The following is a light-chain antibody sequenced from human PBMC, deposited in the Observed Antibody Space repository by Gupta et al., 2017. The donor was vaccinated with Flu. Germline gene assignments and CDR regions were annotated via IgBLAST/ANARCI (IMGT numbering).Light chain of an antibody. J-gene: IGKJ1*01. Sequence: NWLAWYQHKPGKAPRLLIYRASTLETGVPSRFSGSGSGTEFTLTIRSLQPDDFATYYCQQYNSLWTFGQGTKVEMK. V-gene: IGKV1-5*03. CDR1: NW. CDR3: QQYNSLWT. CDR2: RAS.